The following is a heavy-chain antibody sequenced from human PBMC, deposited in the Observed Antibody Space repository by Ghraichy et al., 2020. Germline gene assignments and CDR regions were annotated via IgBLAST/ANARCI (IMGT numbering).Heavy chain of an antibody. V-gene: IGHV3-49*03. CDR2: IRSKAYGGTT. CDR3: TRDFGRIESYSSGWDEYXQH. D-gene: IGHD6-19*01. CDR1: GFTFGDYA. Sequence: GGSLRLSCTASGFTFGDYAMSWFRPAPGKGLEWVGFIRSKAYGGTTEYAASVKGRFTISRDDSKSIAYLQMNSLTTEDTAVYYCTRDFGRIESYSSGWDEYXQHWGQGTLVTVSS. J-gene: IGHJ1*01.